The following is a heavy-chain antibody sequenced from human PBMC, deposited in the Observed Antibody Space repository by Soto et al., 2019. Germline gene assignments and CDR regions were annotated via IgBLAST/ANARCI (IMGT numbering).Heavy chain of an antibody. CDR3: ARALITETPFDY. J-gene: IGHJ4*02. V-gene: IGHV3-30-3*01. D-gene: IGHD1-7*01. CDR1: GFTFSDYA. Sequence: GGSLRLSCAASGFTFSDYAMHWVRQAPGKGLEWVAVISYDGTNKYYADSVKGRFTISRDSSKNTLYLQMNSLRVEDTAVYYCARALITETPFDYWGQGTLVTVSS. CDR2: ISYDGTNK.